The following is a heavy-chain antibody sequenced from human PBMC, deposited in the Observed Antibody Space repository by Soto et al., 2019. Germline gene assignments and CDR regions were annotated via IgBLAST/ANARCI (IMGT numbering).Heavy chain of an antibody. CDR1: GFNFDNYG. J-gene: IGHJ4*02. CDR3: AKDRVGGTFYTPLGF. CDR2: ITYYGSNK. V-gene: IGHV3-30*18. Sequence: QVQLVESGGGVVQPGGSLRLSCQASGFNFDNYGMHWVRQAPGKGLEWVAVITYYGSNKYYADSVKGRFTISRDNSKNTLSLHLNNLKPEDTAVYHCAKDRVGGTFYTPLGFWGQGTLVTVSS. D-gene: IGHD1-7*01.